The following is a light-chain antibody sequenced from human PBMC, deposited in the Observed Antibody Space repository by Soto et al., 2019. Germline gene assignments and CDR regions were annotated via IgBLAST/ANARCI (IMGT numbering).Light chain of an antibody. V-gene: IGLV1-44*01. CDR2: TNF. Sequence: QSVLTQPXXASGTPGQXXXXSCSGSDSNIXXXXVNWYQQXPXTAPKLLIYTNFQRPSGVPDRFSGSKSVTSASLAISGLQPEDEAYYYCAAWDDGLNGWALGGGTQLTVL. J-gene: IGLJ3*02. CDR3: AAWDDGLNGWA. CDR1: DSNIXXXX.